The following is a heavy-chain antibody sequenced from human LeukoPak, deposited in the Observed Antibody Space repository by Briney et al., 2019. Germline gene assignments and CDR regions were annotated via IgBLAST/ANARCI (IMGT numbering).Heavy chain of an antibody. V-gene: IGHV3-23*01. Sequence: PGGSLRLSCAASGFTFSSYAMSWVRQAPGKGLEWVSAITGSGGTTYYADSVKGRFTISRDNSKDTLYLQMNSLRAEDTAVYYCAKDIYSGSYSGLDYWGQGTLVTVSS. CDR3: AKDIYSGSYSGLDY. D-gene: IGHD1-26*01. CDR1: GFTFSSYA. J-gene: IGHJ4*02. CDR2: ITGSGGTT.